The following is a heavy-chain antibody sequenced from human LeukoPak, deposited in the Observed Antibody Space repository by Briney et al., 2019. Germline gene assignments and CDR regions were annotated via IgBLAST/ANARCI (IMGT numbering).Heavy chain of an antibody. Sequence: PGGSLRLSCAASGFTFSSYWMSWVRQAPGKGLEWVANIKQDGSEKYYVDSVKGRFTISRDNAKNSLYLQMNSLRAEDTAVYYCARHAGCSSTSCYTEIDYWGQGTLVTVSS. CDR3: ARHAGCSSTSCYTEIDY. J-gene: IGHJ4*02. CDR2: IKQDGSEK. D-gene: IGHD2-2*02. V-gene: IGHV3-7*01. CDR1: GFTFSSYW.